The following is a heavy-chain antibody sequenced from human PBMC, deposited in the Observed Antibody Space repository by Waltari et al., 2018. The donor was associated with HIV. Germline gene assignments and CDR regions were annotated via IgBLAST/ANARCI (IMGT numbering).Heavy chain of an antibody. Sequence: QVQLVESGGGVVQPGRSLRLSCAASGFTFSSYGMHWVRQAPGKGLEGVELIWEDGSIDYYPDYVKGRFTISRDNSRNTLYLEMKSLRAEDTAVYYCARSHYRLPRAGPTWYFNLWGRGTLVTVSS. CDR3: ARSHYRLPRAGPTWYFNL. J-gene: IGHJ2*01. V-gene: IGHV3-33*01. CDR1: GFTFSSYG. CDR2: IWEDGSID. D-gene: IGHD4-4*01.